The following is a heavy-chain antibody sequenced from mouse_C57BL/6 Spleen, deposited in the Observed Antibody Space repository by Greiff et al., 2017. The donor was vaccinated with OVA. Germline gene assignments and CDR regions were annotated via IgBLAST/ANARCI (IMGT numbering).Heavy chain of an antibody. CDR1: GYSITSGYD. Sequence: EVQLKESGPGMVKPSQSLSLTCTVTGYSITSGYDWHWIRHFPGNKLEWMGYISYSGSTNYNPSLKSRISITHDTSKNHFFLKLNSVTTEDTATYYCAREGSAYWYFDVWGTGTTVTVSS. J-gene: IGHJ1*03. D-gene: IGHD1-1*01. V-gene: IGHV3-1*01. CDR2: ISYSGST. CDR3: AREGSAYWYFDV.